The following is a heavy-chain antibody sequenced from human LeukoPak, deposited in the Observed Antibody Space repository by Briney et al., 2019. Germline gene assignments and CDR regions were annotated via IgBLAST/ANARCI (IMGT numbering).Heavy chain of an antibody. D-gene: IGHD3-22*01. Sequence: GGSLRLSCAASGFTFSSYAMSWVRQVPGKGLEWVSAISGSGGSTYYADSVKGRFTISRDNSKNTLYLQMNSLRAEDTAVYYCAKDFALHYYDSSGYYYWGQGTLVTVSS. J-gene: IGHJ4*02. CDR3: AKDFALHYYDSSGYYY. CDR1: GFTFSSYA. CDR2: ISGSGGST. V-gene: IGHV3-23*01.